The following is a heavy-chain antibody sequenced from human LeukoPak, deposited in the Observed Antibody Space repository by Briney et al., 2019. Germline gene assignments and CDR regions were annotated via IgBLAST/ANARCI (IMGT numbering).Heavy chain of an antibody. J-gene: IGHJ5*02. CDR3: ARRPTNYYDSSGYWGGFGP. V-gene: IGHV4-34*01. CDR2: INHSGST. CDR1: GGSFSGYY. Sequence: SETLSLTCAVYGGSFSGYYWSWTRQPPGKGLEWIGEINHSGSTNYNPSLKSRVTISVDTSKNQFSLKLSSVAAADTAVYYCARRPTNYYDSSGYWGGFGPWGQGTLVTVSS. D-gene: IGHD3-22*01.